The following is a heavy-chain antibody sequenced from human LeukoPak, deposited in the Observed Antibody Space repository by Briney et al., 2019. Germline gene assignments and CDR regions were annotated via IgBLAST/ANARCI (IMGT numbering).Heavy chain of an antibody. CDR3: AKDIGAAAGFGMDV. Sequence: PGKSLRLSCAASAFTFSSYSMNWVRQAPGKGLEWVSSISSSSSYIYYADSVKGRFTISRDNAKNSLYLQMNSLRAEDTALYYCAKDIGAAAGFGMDVWGQGTTVTVSS. D-gene: IGHD6-13*01. V-gene: IGHV3-21*04. J-gene: IGHJ6*02. CDR1: AFTFSSYS. CDR2: ISSSSSYI.